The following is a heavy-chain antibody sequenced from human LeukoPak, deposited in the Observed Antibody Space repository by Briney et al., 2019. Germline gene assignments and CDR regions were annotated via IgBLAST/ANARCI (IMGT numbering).Heavy chain of an antibody. J-gene: IGHJ4*02. D-gene: IGHD3-22*01. Sequence: GGSLRLSCSASGFTFSDYYMSWIRQAPGKGLEWVSYISSSSSYTNYADSVKGRFTISRDNAKNSLYLQVNSLRDEDTAVYYCARGYFDSSGYYHLGYWGQGTLVTVSS. V-gene: IGHV3-11*06. CDR3: ARGYFDSSGYYHLGY. CDR1: GFTFSDYY. CDR2: ISSSSSYT.